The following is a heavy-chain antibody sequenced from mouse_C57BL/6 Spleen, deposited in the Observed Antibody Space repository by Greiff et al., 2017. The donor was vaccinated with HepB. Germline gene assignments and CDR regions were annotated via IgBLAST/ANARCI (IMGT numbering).Heavy chain of an antibody. CDR3: ARTHHITTVVATVGRGYFDY. CDR1: GYTFTSYW. CDR2: IYPGSGST. J-gene: IGHJ2*01. Sequence: QVQLKQPGAELVKPGASVKMSCKASGYTFTSYWITWVKQRPGQGLEWIGDIYPGSGSTNYNEKFKSKATLTVDTSSSTAYMQLSSLTSEDSAVYYCARTHHITTVVATVGRGYFDYWGQGTTLTVSS. D-gene: IGHD1-1*01. V-gene: IGHV1-55*01.